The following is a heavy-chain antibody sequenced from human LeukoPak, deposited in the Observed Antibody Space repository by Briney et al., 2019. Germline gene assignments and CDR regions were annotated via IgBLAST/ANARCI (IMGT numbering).Heavy chain of an antibody. CDR2: IYSGGDT. J-gene: IGHJ3*02. Sequence: PGGSLRLPCAASGFTASSNYMGWVRQAPGKGLEWVSVIYSGGDTYYADSVKGRFTISRDNAKNSLYLQMNSLRAEDTAVYYCARDLGRITIIWGQGTMVTVSS. CDR1: GFTASSNY. CDR3: ARDLGRITII. V-gene: IGHV3-66*01. D-gene: IGHD3-3*01.